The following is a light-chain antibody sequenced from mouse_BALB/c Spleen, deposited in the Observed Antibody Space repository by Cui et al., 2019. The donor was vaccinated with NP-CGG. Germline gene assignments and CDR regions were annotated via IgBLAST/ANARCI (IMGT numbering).Light chain of an antibody. CDR1: TAAATTNNY. CDR3: ALWYSNHWV. Sequence: QAVATQESAPTTSADETVTPTCRSSTAAATTNNYANGVQEKPDHLFTGLIGGTNNRAPGVPARFSGSLIGDKAALTITGAQTEDEAIYFCALWYSNHWVFGGGTKLTVL. CDR2: GTN. J-gene: IGLJ1*01. V-gene: IGLV1*01.